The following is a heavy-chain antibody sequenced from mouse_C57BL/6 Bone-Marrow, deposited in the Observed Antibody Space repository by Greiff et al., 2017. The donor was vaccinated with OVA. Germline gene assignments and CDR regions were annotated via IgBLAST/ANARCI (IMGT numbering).Heavy chain of an antibody. CDR3: ARWNWFFAY. J-gene: IGHJ3*01. D-gene: IGHD4-1*01. CDR2: INPSSGYT. CDR1: GYTFTSYT. Sequence: QVHVKQSGAELARPGASVKMSCKASGYTFTSYTMHWVKQRPGQGLEWIGYINPSSGYTKYNQKFKDKATLTADKSSSTAYMQLSSLTSEDSAVYYCARWNWFFAYWGQGTLVTVSA. V-gene: IGHV1-4*01.